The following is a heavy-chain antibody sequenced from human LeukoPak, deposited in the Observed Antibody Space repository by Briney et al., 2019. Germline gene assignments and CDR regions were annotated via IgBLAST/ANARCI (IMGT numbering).Heavy chain of an antibody. CDR3: AKAAVITGGLYYFDY. Sequence: GSLRLSCAASGFTFNRYWVHWVRQAPGKGLVWVSRINSDGSDITYADSVKGRFTISRDNSKNTLYLQMNSLRAEDTAVYYCAKAAVITGGLYYFDYWGQGTLVTVSS. D-gene: IGHD5-24*01. CDR2: INSDGSDI. CDR1: GFTFNRYW. J-gene: IGHJ4*02. V-gene: IGHV3-74*01.